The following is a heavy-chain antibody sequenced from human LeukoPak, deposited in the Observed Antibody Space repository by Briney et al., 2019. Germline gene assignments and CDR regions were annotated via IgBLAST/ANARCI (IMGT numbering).Heavy chain of an antibody. D-gene: IGHD5-18*01. J-gene: IGHJ4*02. CDR3: ARGPGIQLWLYGGYYFDY. CDR1: GYTFTGYY. CDR2: INPNSGGT. Sequence: GASVKVSCKASGYTFTGYYMHWVRQAPGQGLEWMGWINPNSGGTNYAQKFQGRVTMTRDTSISTAYMELSRLRSDDTAVYYCARGPGIQLWLYGGYYFDYWGQGTLVTVSS. V-gene: IGHV1-2*02.